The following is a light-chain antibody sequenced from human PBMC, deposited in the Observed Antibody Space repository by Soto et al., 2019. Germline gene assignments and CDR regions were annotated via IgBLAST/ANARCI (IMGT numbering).Light chain of an antibody. CDR3: QQRSTWPLT. V-gene: IGKV3-11*01. J-gene: IGKJ4*01. Sequence: IVLTQSPASLSVSPGGRVTLSCRASQDIGTYLAWYQQKPGQAPRLIIYDTFNRVSGVPDTFSGSGSATVFTLTIDNVAPEDCAIYYGQQRSTWPLTFGGGTKV. CDR1: QDIGTY. CDR2: DTF.